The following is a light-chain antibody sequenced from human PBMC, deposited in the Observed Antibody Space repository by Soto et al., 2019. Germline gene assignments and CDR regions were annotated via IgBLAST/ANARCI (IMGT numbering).Light chain of an antibody. V-gene: IGKV1-5*03. Sequence: THSPATLSACVGDRVTITCRASQYVGSWLAWYQQKPGKAPKLLIYKASNLQSGVPSRFSGSGSATDFTLTISSLQPEDVAAYYRQKYHSAPLTFGGGTKVDIK. CDR2: KAS. CDR3: QKYHSAPLT. CDR1: QYVGSW. J-gene: IGKJ4*01.